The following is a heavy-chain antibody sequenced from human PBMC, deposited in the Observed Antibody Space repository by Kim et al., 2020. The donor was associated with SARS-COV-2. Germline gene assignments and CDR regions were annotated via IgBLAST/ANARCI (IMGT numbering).Heavy chain of an antibody. D-gene: IGHD3-22*01. Sequence: SETLSLTCTVSGGSISSSSYYWGWIRQPPGKGLEWIGSIYYSGSTYYNPSLKSRVTISVDTSKNQFSLKLSSVTAADTAVYYCARGGPLTVTMIAAPNWFDPWGQGTLVTVSS. V-gene: IGHV4-39*01. J-gene: IGHJ5*02. CDR1: GGSISSSSYY. CDR2: IYYSGST. CDR3: ARGGPLTVTMIAAPNWFDP.